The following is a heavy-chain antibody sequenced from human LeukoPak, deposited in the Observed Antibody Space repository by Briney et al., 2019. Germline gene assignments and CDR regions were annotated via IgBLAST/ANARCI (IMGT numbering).Heavy chain of an antibody. Sequence: ASVKISCKASGYTFTGYYMHWVRQAPGQGLEWMGRINPNSGGTNYAQKFQGRVTMTRDTSISTAYMELSRLRSDDTAVYYCARGYCSGGSCYSVENWFDPWGQGTLVTVSS. V-gene: IGHV1-2*06. CDR2: INPNSGGT. CDR3: ARGYCSGGSCYSVENWFDP. CDR1: GYTFTGYY. J-gene: IGHJ5*02. D-gene: IGHD2-15*01.